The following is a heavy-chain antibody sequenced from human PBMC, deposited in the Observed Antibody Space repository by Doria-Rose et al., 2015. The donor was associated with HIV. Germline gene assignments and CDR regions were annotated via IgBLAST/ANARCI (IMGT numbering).Heavy chain of an antibody. CDR3: ARGLLRGGWNDVDYYYGMDV. D-gene: IGHD1-1*01. CDR2: INHSGST. V-gene: IGHV4-34*01. CDR1: GGSFSGYY. J-gene: IGHJ6*02. Sequence: QVQLQESGAGLVKPSETLSLTCAVFGGSFSGYYWSWIRQPPGKGLERIGEINHSGSTNYKTSIKSRVTISLDTSKNLFSLKLSSVTAADTAVYYCARGLLRGGWNDVDYYYGMDVWGQGTTVTVSS.